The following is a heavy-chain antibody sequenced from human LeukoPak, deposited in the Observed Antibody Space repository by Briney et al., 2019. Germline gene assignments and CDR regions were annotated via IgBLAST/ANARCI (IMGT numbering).Heavy chain of an antibody. V-gene: IGHV3-30-3*01. CDR2: ISYDGSNK. D-gene: IGHD1-26*01. CDR3: ARDQVALRVVGATSPFDI. J-gene: IGHJ3*02. CDR1: GFTFSSYA. Sequence: GGSLRLSCAASGFTFSSYAMHWVRKAPGKGLGWVAVISYDGSNKYCADSVKGRFTISRDNSKNTLYLQMNSLRAEDTAVYYCARDQVALRVVGATSPFDIWGQGTMVTVSS.